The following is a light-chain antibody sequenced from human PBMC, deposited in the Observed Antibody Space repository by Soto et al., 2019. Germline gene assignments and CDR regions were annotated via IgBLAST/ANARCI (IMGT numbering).Light chain of an antibody. V-gene: IGKV3-20*01. CDR2: GAS. CDR3: QQYGSSPQT. J-gene: IGKJ1*01. Sequence: EIVLTQSPGTLSLSPGERATLSCRASQSVSSSYLAWYQQKPGQAPRLLIYGASSRATGIPARFSGSGSGTDFTLTISRLEPEDFAVYYCQQYGSSPQTFGRGTKVEIK. CDR1: QSVSSSY.